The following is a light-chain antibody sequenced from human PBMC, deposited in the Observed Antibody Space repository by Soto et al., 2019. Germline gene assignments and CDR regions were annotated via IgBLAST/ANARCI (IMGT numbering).Light chain of an antibody. CDR3: QQYHTWPIT. V-gene: IGKV3-15*01. CDR2: GAS. J-gene: IGKJ4*01. Sequence: VMSQSAATLSVAPGERVTFSCRASQGVSRKLAWYQHKPGQAPRLLISGASTGVTGIPARFSGSGSGTEFTLTISSLQSEDCAIYYCQQYHTWPITFGGRTKVDIK. CDR1: QGVSRK.